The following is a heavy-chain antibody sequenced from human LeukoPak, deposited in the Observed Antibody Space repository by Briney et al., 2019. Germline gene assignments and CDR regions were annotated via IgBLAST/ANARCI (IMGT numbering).Heavy chain of an antibody. CDR1: GYTFTSYG. J-gene: IGHJ4*02. CDR2: ISAYNGNT. D-gene: IGHD4-17*01. V-gene: IGHV1-18*01. CDR3: AIRYGDYVIY. Sequence: VASVKVSCKASGYTFTSYGISCVRQAPGQGLEWMGWISAYNGNTNYAQKLQGRVTMTTDTSTSTAYMELRSLRSDDTAVYYCAIRYGDYVIYWGQGTLVTVSS.